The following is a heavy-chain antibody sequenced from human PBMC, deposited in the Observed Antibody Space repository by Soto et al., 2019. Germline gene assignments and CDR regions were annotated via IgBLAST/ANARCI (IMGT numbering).Heavy chain of an antibody. CDR2: ISGNNGAT. Sequence: ASVKVSCKASGYTFAHYGISWVRQAPGQGLEWMGWISGNNGATNYAPKMQGRVTMTIDTSTDTAYMDLRSLTSDDTDVYFCARDLKYLRVRGNWFDSWGQGTLVTVSS. CDR1: GYTFAHYG. D-gene: IGHD3-16*01. CDR3: ARDLKYLRVRGNWFDS. J-gene: IGHJ5*01. V-gene: IGHV1-18*04.